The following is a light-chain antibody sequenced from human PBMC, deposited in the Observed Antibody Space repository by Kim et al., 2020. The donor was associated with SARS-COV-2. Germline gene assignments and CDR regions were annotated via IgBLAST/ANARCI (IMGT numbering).Light chain of an antibody. CDR2: GKN. Sequence: ALGQTVRITCQGDSLRSYYASWYQQKPGQAPVLVIYGKNNRPSGIPDLFSGSSSGNTASLTITGAQAEDEADYYCNSRDSSANHLVFGGGTKLTVL. CDR1: SLRSYY. J-gene: IGLJ2*01. V-gene: IGLV3-19*01. CDR3: NSRDSSANHLV.